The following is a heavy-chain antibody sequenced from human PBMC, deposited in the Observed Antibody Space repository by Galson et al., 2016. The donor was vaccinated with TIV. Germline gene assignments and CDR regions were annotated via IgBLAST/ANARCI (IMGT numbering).Heavy chain of an antibody. Sequence: SVKVSCKASGVTFSYFAFSWVRQAPGQGLEWMGGIVPMFGTTNYAQKFQGRVTISADKSTTTAYLELSSLSSEDTAVYYCARGRGIYDSRGYFLFDHWGQGTLVTVSS. CDR2: IVPMFGTT. J-gene: IGHJ5*02. V-gene: IGHV1-69*06. CDR3: ARGRGIYDSRGYFLFDH. D-gene: IGHD3-22*01. CDR1: GVTFSYFA.